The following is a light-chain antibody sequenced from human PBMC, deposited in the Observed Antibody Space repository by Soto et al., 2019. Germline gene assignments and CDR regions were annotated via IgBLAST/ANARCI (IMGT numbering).Light chain of an antibody. CDR1: QSVTTF. CDR2: DAS. J-gene: IGKJ4*01. CDR3: QQRANWPLT. V-gene: IGKV3-11*01. Sequence: EIVLTQSPVTLSLSPGERATLSCRASQSVTTFLAWYQQKPGQAPRLLIYDASKRATGIPASFSGSGSGTDFPLTIGTLAPSDFAVYYCQQRANWPLTFGGGTKVEIK.